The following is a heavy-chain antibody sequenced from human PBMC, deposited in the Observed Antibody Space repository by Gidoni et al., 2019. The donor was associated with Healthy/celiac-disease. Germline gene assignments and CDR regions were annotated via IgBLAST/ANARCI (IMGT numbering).Heavy chain of an antibody. CDR2: INHSGST. CDR1: GGSFSGYY. V-gene: IGHV4-34*01. CDR3: ARIRISSGWFVLMAPRKSNYYYYYMDV. D-gene: IGHD6-19*01. J-gene: IGHJ6*03. Sequence: QVQLQQWGAGLLKPSETLSLTCAVYGGSFSGYYWSWLRPPPGKGLEWIGEINHSGSTNYNPSLKSRVTISVDTSKNQFSLKLSSVTAADTAVYYCARIRISSGWFVLMAPRKSNYYYYYMDVWGKGTTVTVSS.